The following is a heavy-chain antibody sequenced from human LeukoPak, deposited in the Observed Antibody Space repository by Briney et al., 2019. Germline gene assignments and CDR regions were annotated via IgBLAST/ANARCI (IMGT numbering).Heavy chain of an antibody. V-gene: IGHV3-23*01. CDR3: AKGTEGYCSGTICYPFDY. J-gene: IGHJ4*02. CDR1: GFTFSSYA. Sequence: GGSLRLSCEASGFTFSSYAMNWVRQVPGKGLEWVSSITRSGSDAYLVDSLKGRFTISRDNSKNTLYLQLNSLRAEETAGYYCAKGTEGYCSGTICYPFDYWGRGALVTVSS. D-gene: IGHD2-15*01. CDR2: ITRSGSDA.